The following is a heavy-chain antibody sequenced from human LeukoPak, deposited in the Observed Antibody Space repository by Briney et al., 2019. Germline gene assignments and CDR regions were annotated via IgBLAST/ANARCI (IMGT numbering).Heavy chain of an antibody. CDR1: GYTFTSYY. CDR3: ARPLSGYYYDALHI. J-gene: IGHJ3*02. V-gene: IGHV7-4-1*01. Sequence: ASVKVSCKASGYTFTSYYMHWVRQAPGQGLEWMGWINTNTGNPTYAQGFTGRFVFSLDTSVSTAYLQIDSLKAEDTSVYYCARPLSGYYYDALHIWGQGTMVTVSS. D-gene: IGHD3-22*01. CDR2: INTNTGNP.